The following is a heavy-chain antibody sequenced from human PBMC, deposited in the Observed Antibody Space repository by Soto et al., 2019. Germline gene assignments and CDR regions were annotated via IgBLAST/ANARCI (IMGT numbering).Heavy chain of an antibody. CDR3: ARGSVDPVDSNGVYEN. D-gene: IGHD3-22*01. V-gene: IGHV4-34*01. CDR2: INHSGGT. Sequence: SVTLCLTCAVYVGSFSAYYWSWIRQPQVKGLEWIGEINHSGGTSYNPSLKSRVAISVDTSKSQFSLQLTSVTAADRAVYHCARGSVDPVDSNGVYENWGQGTPLTGSS. CDR1: VGSFSAYY. J-gene: IGHJ1*01.